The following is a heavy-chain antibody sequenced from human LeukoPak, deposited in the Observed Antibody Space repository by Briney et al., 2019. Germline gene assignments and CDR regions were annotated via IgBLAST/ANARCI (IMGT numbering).Heavy chain of an antibody. CDR2: IYYSGST. D-gene: IGHD3-3*01. V-gene: IGHV4-31*03. CDR1: GGSISSGGYY. Sequence: PSQTLSLTCTVSGGSISSGGYYWSWIRQHPGKGLEWIGYIYYSGSTYYNPSLKSRVTISVDTSKNQFSLKLSSVTAADTAVYYCARGGGFLEWSNFDYWGQGTLVTVSS. CDR3: ARGGGFLEWSNFDY. J-gene: IGHJ4*02.